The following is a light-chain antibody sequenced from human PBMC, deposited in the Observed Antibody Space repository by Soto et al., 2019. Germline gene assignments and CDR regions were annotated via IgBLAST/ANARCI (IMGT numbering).Light chain of an antibody. J-gene: IGLJ1*01. CDR1: SSNIGAGYD. V-gene: IGLV1-40*01. CDR2: GDS. Sequence: QSVLTQPPSVSGAPGQRVTISRTGSSSNIGAGYDVHWYQQLPGTAPKLLIYGDSNRPSGVPDRFSGSRSGTSASLAITGLQAEDEADYYCQSYDSSLSASVFGTGTKVTVL. CDR3: QSYDSSLSASV.